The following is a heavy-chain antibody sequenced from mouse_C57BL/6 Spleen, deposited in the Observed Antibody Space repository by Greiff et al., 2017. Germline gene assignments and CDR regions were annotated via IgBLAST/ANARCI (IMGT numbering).Heavy chain of an antibody. J-gene: IGHJ2*01. Sequence: EVQGVESGGGLVKPGGSLKLSCAASGFTFSSYAMSWVRQTPEKRLEWVATISDGGSYTYYPDNVKGRFTISRDNAKNNLYLQMSHLKSEDTAMYYCARGGDEYDFDYWGQGTTLTVSA. V-gene: IGHV5-4*01. CDR3: ARGGDEYDFDY. D-gene: IGHD5-1*01. CDR1: GFTFSSYA. CDR2: ISDGGSYT.